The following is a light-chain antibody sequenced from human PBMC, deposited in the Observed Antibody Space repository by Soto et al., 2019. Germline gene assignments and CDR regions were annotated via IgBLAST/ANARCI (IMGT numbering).Light chain of an antibody. Sequence: QSALTQPASVSVSPGQSITISCTGTSSDVGGYNYVSWYQQHPGKAPKLMIYEVSNRPSGVSDRFSGSKSGNTASLTISGLQAEDEADYYCSLYTTGSTFVFGTGTKVTVL. CDR3: SLYTTGSTFV. V-gene: IGLV2-14*01. CDR2: EVS. J-gene: IGLJ1*01. CDR1: SSDVGGYNY.